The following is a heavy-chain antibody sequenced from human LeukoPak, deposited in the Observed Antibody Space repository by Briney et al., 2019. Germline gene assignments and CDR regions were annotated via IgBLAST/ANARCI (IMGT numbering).Heavy chain of an antibody. CDR1: GFIFDDYG. Sequence: GGSLRLSCAASGFIFDDYGMTWVRQTPGKGLEWVSGINWIGGSTGYADSVKGRFTISRDNSKNTLYLQMNSLRAEDTAVYYCAKSAYDSSGYYFLADAFDIWGQGTMVTVSS. CDR3: AKSAYDSSGYYFLADAFDI. D-gene: IGHD3-22*01. CDR2: INWIGGST. V-gene: IGHV3-20*04. J-gene: IGHJ3*02.